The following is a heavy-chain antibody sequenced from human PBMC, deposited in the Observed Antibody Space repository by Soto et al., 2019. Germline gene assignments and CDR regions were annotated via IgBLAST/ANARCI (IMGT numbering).Heavy chain of an antibody. CDR2: INSDGSST. J-gene: IGHJ6*02. CDR3: ARVRALPATGYYYYYHGMDV. Sequence: GGSLRLSCAASGFTFSSYWMHWVRQAPGKGLVWVSRINSDGSSTSYADSVKGRFTISRDNAKNTLYLQMNSLRAEDTAVYYCARVRALPATGYYYYYHGMDVWGQGTTVTVSS. V-gene: IGHV3-74*01. CDR1: GFTFSSYW. D-gene: IGHD3-9*01.